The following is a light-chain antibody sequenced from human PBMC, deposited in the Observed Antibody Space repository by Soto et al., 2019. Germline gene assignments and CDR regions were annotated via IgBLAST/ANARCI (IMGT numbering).Light chain of an antibody. J-gene: IGKJ1*01. CDR3: QQYNGWPRT. V-gene: IGKV3-15*01. CDR1: QSVSGN. Sequence: EIVLTQSPATLSLSPGERATLSCRASQSVSGNLAWYQQKPGQAPRLLIYGASTRATGIPARFSGSGSGTEFTLTISSLQSEDFAVYYCQQYNGWPRTFGQGTKVDIK. CDR2: GAS.